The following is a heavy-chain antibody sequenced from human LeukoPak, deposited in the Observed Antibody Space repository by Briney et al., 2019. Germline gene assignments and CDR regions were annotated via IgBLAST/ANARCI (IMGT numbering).Heavy chain of an antibody. Sequence: SETLSLTCAVYGGSFSGYYCSWIRQPPGKGLEWIGEINHSGSTNYNPSLKSRVTISVDTPKNQFSLKLSSVTAADTAVYYCARRGDYGAYKYFQHWGQGTLVTVSS. CDR2: INHSGST. CDR1: GGSFSGYY. V-gene: IGHV4-34*01. J-gene: IGHJ1*01. CDR3: ARRGDYGAYKYFQH. D-gene: IGHD4-17*01.